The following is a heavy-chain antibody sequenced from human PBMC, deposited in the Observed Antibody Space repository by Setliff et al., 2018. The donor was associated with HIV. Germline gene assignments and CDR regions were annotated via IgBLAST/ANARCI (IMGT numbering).Heavy chain of an antibody. CDR3: ARATYYCDSSGYYYKSYYFDY. CDR2: IYASGST. CDR1: GGSISSGSYY. V-gene: IGHV4-61*02. J-gene: IGHJ4*02. D-gene: IGHD3-22*01. Sequence: SETLSLTCTVSGGSISSGSYYWSWIRQPAGKGLEWIGRIYASGSTNYNPSLKSRVTTSVDTSKNQFSLKLGSVTAADTAMYYCARATYYCDSSGYYYKSYYFDYWGQGTLVTVSS.